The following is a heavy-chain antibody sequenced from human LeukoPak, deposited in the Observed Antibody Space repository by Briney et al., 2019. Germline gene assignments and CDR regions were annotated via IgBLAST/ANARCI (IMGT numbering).Heavy chain of an antibody. D-gene: IGHD3-22*01. Sequence: GGSLRLSCAASGFTFSSYAMHWVRQAPGKGLEWVAVISYDGSNKYYADSVKGRFTISRDNSKNTLYLQMNSLRAEDTAVYYCARLDYYDSKYDYWGQGTLVTVSS. V-gene: IGHV3-30-3*01. CDR2: ISYDGSNK. CDR3: ARLDYYDSKYDY. CDR1: GFTFSSYA. J-gene: IGHJ4*02.